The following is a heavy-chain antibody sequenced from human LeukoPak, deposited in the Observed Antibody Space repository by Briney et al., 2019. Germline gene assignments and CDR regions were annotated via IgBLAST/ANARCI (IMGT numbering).Heavy chain of an antibody. CDR1: GYGFTSYY. J-gene: IGHJ3*02. CDR2: INPSGGST. V-gene: IGHV1-46*01. Sequence: ASLKLSCTPSGYGFTSYYIHWVCHAPGQRLEWMVIINPSGGSTSYAQKFQGRVTMTRDTSTSTVYMELSSLRSEDTAVYYCARDLGPIVGDAFDIWGQGTMVTVSS. CDR3: ARDLGPIVGDAFDI. D-gene: IGHD1-26*01.